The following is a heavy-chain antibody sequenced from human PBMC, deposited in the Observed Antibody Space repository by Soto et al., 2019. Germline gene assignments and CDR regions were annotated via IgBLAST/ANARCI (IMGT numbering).Heavy chain of an antibody. CDR2: ISAYNGNT. D-gene: IGHD5-18*01. Sequence: ASVKVSCKASGYTFTSYGISWVRQAPGQGLEWMGWISAYNGNTNYVQKLQGRVTMTADTSTSAAYMELRSLRSDDTAVYYCAGHMVMGNWFDPWGQGTLVTVSS. CDR3: AGHMVMGNWFDP. J-gene: IGHJ5*02. CDR1: GYTFTSYG. V-gene: IGHV1-18*01.